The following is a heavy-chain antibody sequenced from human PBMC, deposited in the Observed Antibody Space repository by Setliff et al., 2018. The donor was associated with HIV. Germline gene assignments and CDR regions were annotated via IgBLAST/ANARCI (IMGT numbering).Heavy chain of an antibody. V-gene: IGHV4-4*08. D-gene: IGHD3-9*01. CDR1: GGSISSYY. CDR2: IYIGST. Sequence: SETLSLTCTVSGGSISSYYWSWIRQPPGKGLEWIGHIYIGSTDHNPSLKSRVTISVDTSNQQFSLKLSSVTAADTAVYYCARHEGYNDFLTGYFRYKWYDPWGQGTLVTVSS. CDR3: ARHEGYNDFLTGYFRYKWYDP. J-gene: IGHJ5*02.